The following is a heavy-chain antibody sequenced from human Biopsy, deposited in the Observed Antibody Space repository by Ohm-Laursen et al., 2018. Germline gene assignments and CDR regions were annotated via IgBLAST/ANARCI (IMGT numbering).Heavy chain of an antibody. V-gene: IGHV4-34*01. CDR3: ARVPLPGIGAAYQGRFLYGMDV. J-gene: IGHJ6*02. CDR1: GGSFTGYF. CDR2: ITQSGST. Sequence: SETLSLTCAVYGGSFTGYFWSWIRQPPGKGLEWIGDITQSGSTNYSPSLKSRVTISVDTAKKQFSLRLRPVTAADTAVYYCARVPLPGIGAAYQGRFLYGMDVWGQGTTVSVSS. D-gene: IGHD6-13*01.